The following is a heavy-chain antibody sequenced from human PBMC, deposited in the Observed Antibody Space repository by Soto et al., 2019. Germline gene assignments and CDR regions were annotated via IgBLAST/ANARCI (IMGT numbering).Heavy chain of an antibody. J-gene: IGHJ4*02. CDR2: INLSGGGT. CDR3: ARDSTLAY. Sequence: ASVKVSCKASGYTFTIHYMHWVRQSPLQGLEWMGIINLSGGGTGYAQKFQGRVTMTRDTSTSTVYMELSSLRSEDTAVYYCARDSTLAYWGQGTLVTVSS. CDR1: GYTFTIHY. V-gene: IGHV1-46*01.